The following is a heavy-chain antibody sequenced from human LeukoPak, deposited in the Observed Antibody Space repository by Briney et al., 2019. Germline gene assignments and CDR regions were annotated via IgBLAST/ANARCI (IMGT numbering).Heavy chain of an antibody. CDR2: ISWDGGST. CDR3: ARSIDRWLGYFDY. J-gene: IGHJ4*02. V-gene: IGHV3-43*01. Sequence: PGGSLRLSCAASGFTFDDYTMHWVRQAPGKGLEWVSLISWDGGSTYYADSVKGRFTISRDNAKNTLYLQMNSLRAEDTAVYYCARSIDRWLGYFDYWGQGTLVTVSS. CDR1: GFTFDDYT. D-gene: IGHD6-19*01.